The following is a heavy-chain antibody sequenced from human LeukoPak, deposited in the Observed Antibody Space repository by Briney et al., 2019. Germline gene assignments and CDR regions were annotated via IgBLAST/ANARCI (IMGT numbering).Heavy chain of an antibody. CDR2: ISYDGSNK. V-gene: IGHV3-30-3*01. J-gene: IGHJ4*02. CDR3: ARDLEKAGSGYFDY. Sequence: GRSLRLSCAASGFTFSSYAMHWVRQAPGKGLEWVAVISYDGSNKYYADSVKGRFTISRDNSKNTLYLQMNSLRAEDTAVYYCARDLEKAGSGYFDYWGQGTLVIVSS. CDR1: GFTFSSYA. D-gene: IGHD3-10*01.